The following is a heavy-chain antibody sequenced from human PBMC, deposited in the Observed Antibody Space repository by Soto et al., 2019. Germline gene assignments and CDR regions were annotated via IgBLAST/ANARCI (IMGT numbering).Heavy chain of an antibody. Sequence: GGSLRLSCAASGFTFSSYAMSWVRQAPGKGLEWVSAISGSGGSTYYADSVKGRFTISRDNSKNTLYLQMNSLRAEDTAVYYCAKDSDILTGYPLFDYWGQGTLVTVSS. J-gene: IGHJ4*02. V-gene: IGHV3-23*01. CDR1: GFTFSSYA. D-gene: IGHD3-9*01. CDR3: AKDSDILTGYPLFDY. CDR2: ISGSGGST.